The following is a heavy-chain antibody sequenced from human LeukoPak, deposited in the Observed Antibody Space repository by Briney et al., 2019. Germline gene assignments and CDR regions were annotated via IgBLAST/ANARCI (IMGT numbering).Heavy chain of an antibody. CDR3: ARTITMVRGVKGEFDP. J-gene: IGHJ5*02. CDR1: GGSFSGYY. CDR2: INRSGST. V-gene: IGHV4-34*01. Sequence: SETLSLTCAVYGGSFSGYYWSWIRQPPGKGLEWIGEINRSGSTNYNPSLKSRVTISVDTSKNQFSLKLSSVTAADTAVYYCARTITMVRGVKGEFDPWGQGTLVTVSS. D-gene: IGHD3-10*01.